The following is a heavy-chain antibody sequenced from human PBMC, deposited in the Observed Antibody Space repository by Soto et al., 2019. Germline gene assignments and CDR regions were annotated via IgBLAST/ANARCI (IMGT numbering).Heavy chain of an antibody. Sequence: GESLKISWNGSGYSFISCWIVWGLQGPGKGLEWVGRIDPGDSSATYSPTFQGHVTISADRSTRSAYLQWRSLRASDTAIYFCARRYCSRADCYSDSWGQGSLVTVSS. CDR1: GYSFISCW. V-gene: IGHV5-10-1*01. J-gene: IGHJ4*02. D-gene: IGHD2-2*01. CDR2: IDPGDSSA. CDR3: ARRYCSRADCYSDS.